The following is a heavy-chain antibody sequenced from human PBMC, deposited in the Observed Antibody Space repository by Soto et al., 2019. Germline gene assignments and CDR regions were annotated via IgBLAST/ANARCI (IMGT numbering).Heavy chain of an antibody. V-gene: IGHV3-30-3*01. CDR1: GFNFSIYA. CDR2: ISYDGSSK. J-gene: IGHJ6*04. D-gene: IGHD3-10*01. Sequence: GGALRLSCAASGFNFSIYAMHWVRQAPVKGLQRGAGISYDGSSKYDADSVKGRFTISRDNSKNTLYLQMSSLRPEDTVVYYCARVRITPVRGVLDSCGLEDWGKGTKVTVS. CDR3: ARVRITPVRGVLDSCGLED.